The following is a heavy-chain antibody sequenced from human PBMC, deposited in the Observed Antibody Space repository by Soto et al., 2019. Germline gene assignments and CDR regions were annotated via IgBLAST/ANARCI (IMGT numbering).Heavy chain of an antibody. CDR1: GYSFSNNG. D-gene: IGHD4-17*01. CDR3: ARDLGYGDYGTDF. CDR2: INGDNGNT. Sequence: QVQLVQSGAEVKKPGASVKVSCQASGYSFSNNGISWVRQPPGQGFEWMGWINGDNGNTNYAQKFEGRVIMTTDTSTSTADMELRSLRSDDTAVYYCARDLGYGDYGTDFWGQGTMVTVSS. J-gene: IGHJ4*02. V-gene: IGHV1-18*04.